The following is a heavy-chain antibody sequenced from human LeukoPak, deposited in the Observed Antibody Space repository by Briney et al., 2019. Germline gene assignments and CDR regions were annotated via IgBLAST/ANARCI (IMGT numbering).Heavy chain of an antibody. CDR1: GFTVDSNY. J-gene: IGHJ6*02. CDR3: AKEGYDFWSGYPGRGMDV. D-gene: IGHD3-3*01. Sequence: GGYLRLSCAASGFTVDSNYLSWVRQAPGKGLEWVAVISYDGSNKYYADSVKGRFTISRDNSKNTLYLQMNSLRAEDTAVYYCAKEGYDFWSGYPGRGMDVWGQGTTVTVSS. CDR2: ISYDGSNK. V-gene: IGHV3-30*18.